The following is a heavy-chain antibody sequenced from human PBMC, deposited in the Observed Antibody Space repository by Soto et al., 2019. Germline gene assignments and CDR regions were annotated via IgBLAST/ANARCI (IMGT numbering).Heavy chain of an antibody. CDR2: IYYSGST. CDR1: EAYRGNYD. D-gene: IGHD6-25*01. J-gene: IGHJ4*02. Sequence: EMLCLTCSVYEAYRGNYDWRWIRQPPGKGLEWIGYIYYSGSTNYNPSLKSRATISVDTSKKQFSLNVNSVTAADTAVYYCASAAQVWLPFDSWGQGTLVTGSS. V-gene: IGHV4-59*01. CDR3: ASAAQVWLPFDS.